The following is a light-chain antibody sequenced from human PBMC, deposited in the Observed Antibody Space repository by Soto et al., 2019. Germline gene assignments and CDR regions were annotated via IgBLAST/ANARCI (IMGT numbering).Light chain of an antibody. Sequence: EILMTQSPASLSVSPGGRATLSCRASQDISGNLAWYQQKPGQGPRLLIYGASTRATGIPARFSGSGSGTDFTLTISSLQSEDIAVYSCQQYYHWPLYTCGRGTGLEI. V-gene: IGKV3-15*01. CDR2: GAS. CDR3: QQYYHWPLYT. J-gene: IGKJ2*01. CDR1: QDISGN.